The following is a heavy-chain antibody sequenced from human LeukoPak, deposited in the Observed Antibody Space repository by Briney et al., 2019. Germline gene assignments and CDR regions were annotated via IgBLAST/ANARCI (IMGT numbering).Heavy chain of an antibody. CDR3: AKDQGYFDPLDY. D-gene: IGHD3-9*01. Sequence: SGGSLRLSCAASGFTFSSYAMHWVRQAPGKGLEWVSAISGSGGSTYYADSVKGRFTISRDNSKNTLYLQMNSLRAEDTAVYYCAKDQGYFDPLDYWGQGTLVTVSS. V-gene: IGHV3-23*01. CDR2: ISGSGGST. J-gene: IGHJ4*02. CDR1: GFTFSSYA.